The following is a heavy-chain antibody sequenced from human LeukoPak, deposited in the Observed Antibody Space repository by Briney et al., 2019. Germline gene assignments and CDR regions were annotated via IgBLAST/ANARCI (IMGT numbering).Heavy chain of an antibody. D-gene: IGHD2-15*01. CDR1: GFTFSSYA. Sequence: GGSLRLSCAASGFTFSSYAMSWVRQAPGKGLEWVSAISGSGVSTYYADSVKGRSTISRDNSKNTLYLQMNSLRAEDTAVYYCAKDRYCSDGSCYRENWGQGTLVTVSS. CDR3: AKDRYCSDGSCYREN. CDR2: ISGSGVST. V-gene: IGHV3-23*01. J-gene: IGHJ4*02.